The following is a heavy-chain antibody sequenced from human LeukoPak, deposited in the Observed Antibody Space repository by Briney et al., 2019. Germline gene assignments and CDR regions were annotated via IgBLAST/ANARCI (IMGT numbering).Heavy chain of an antibody. CDR1: GFTFSSYE. CDR2: ISSSGSTI. D-gene: IGHD1-1*01. CDR3: AKEGTGRNFDY. J-gene: IGHJ4*02. V-gene: IGHV3-48*03. Sequence: PGGSLRLSCAASGFTFSSYEMNWVRQAPGKGLEWVSYISSSGSTIYYADSVKGRFTISRDNAKNSLYLQMNSLRAEDMALYYCAKEGTGRNFDYWGQGTLVTVSS.